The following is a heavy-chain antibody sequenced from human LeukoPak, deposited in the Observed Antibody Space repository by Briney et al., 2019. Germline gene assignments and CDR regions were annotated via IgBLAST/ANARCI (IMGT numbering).Heavy chain of an antibody. CDR3: AKLKGWYGEGYFDY. V-gene: IGHV3-53*01. J-gene: IGHJ4*02. Sequence: GGSLRLSCAASGFAVSSNYMSWVRQAPGKGLEWVSVIYSDGRTYYADSVKGRFTISRGISKNTLFLQMTSLRAEDTAVYYCAKLKGWYGEGYFDYWGQGTLVTVSS. D-gene: IGHD3-10*01. CDR2: IYSDGRT. CDR1: GFAVSSNY.